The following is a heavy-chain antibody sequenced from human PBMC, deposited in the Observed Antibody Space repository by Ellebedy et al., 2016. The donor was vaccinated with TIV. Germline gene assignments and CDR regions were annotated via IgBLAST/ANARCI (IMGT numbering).Heavy chain of an antibody. Sequence: AASVKVSCKASGYSFTSYGISWVRQAPGQGLEWMGWINAYNGNTNFAQKFQGRVTMTRDTSISTAYMDLSRLKSDDTAVYYCARERDASMASYYYYGMDVWGQGTTVTVSS. D-gene: IGHD5-18*01. V-gene: IGHV1-18*04. CDR2: INAYNGNT. CDR1: GYSFTSYG. CDR3: ARERDASMASYYYYGMDV. J-gene: IGHJ6*02.